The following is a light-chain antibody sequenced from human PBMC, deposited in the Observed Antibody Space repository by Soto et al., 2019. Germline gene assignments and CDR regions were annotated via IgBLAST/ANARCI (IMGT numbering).Light chain of an antibody. CDR2: GVT. CDR1: SSDVGGYNY. CDR3: SSYADSNPLI. V-gene: IGLV2-8*01. J-gene: IGLJ2*01. Sequence: QSVLTQPPSASGSPGQSVTISCTGTSSDVGGYNYVSWYQQHPGKVPKLMIYGVTKRPSGVPDRFSGSKSGNTASLTVSGLQAEDEADYYCSSYADSNPLIFGGGTKVTVL.